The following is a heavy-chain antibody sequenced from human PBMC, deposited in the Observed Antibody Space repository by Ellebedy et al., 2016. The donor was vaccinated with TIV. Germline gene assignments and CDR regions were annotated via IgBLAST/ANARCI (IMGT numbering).Heavy chain of an antibody. D-gene: IGHD3-3*01. V-gene: IGHV5-10-1*01. Sequence: GESLKISCKGSGYSFTSYWISWVRQMPGKGLEWMGRIDPSNSYTDYSPSFQGHVTISADKSISTAYLQRSSLKASDTAMYYCSTSTRIGGANWFDPWGQGTLVIVSS. CDR3: STSTRIGGANWFDP. CDR2: IDPSNSYT. J-gene: IGHJ5*02. CDR1: GYSFTSYW.